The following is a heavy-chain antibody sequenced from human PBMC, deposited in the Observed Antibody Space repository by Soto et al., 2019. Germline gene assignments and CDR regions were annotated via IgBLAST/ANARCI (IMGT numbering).Heavy chain of an antibody. V-gene: IGHV2-5*02. J-gene: IGHJ4*02. CDR2: IYWDDDK. CDR1: GFSLSTSGVG. CDR3: AHLPLWFGELAYFDY. D-gene: IGHD3-10*01. Sequence: QITLKESGPSLVKPTQTLTLTCTFSGFSLSTSGVGVGWIRQPPGKALEWLALIYWDDDKRYSPSLKSRLTITKDTSKNQVVLTMANMDPVDTATYYCAHLPLWFGELAYFDYWGQGTLVTVSS.